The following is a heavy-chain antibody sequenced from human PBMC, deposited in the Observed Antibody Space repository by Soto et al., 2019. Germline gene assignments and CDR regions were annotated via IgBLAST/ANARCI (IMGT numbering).Heavy chain of an antibody. J-gene: IGHJ3*02. Sequence: QITLKESGPTLVKPTQTLTLTCTFSGFSLSTSGVGVGWIRQPPGKALEWVTLTYWDDDKRYSPSLKSRITSTKDDSKGQVVLTMSNMHPVDTGTYYCARHIPSGYNDAFDMWGQGKMVTVSS. CDR1: GFSLSTSGVG. V-gene: IGHV2-5*02. D-gene: IGHD3-9*01. CDR2: TYWDDDK. CDR3: ARHIPSGYNDAFDM.